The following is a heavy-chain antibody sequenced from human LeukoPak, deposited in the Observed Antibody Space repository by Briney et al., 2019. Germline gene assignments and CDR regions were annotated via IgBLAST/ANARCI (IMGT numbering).Heavy chain of an antibody. D-gene: IGHD6-13*01. J-gene: IGHJ4*02. Sequence: SETLSLTCTVSGYSISSGYYWGWIRQPPGKGLEWIGSIYHSGSTYYNPSLKSRVTISVDTSKNQFSLKLSSVTAADTAVYYCARLVGSSWYHEVLLGRDYWGQGTLVTVSS. CDR2: IYHSGST. CDR3: ARLVGSSWYHEVLLGRDY. V-gene: IGHV4-38-2*02. CDR1: GYSISSGYY.